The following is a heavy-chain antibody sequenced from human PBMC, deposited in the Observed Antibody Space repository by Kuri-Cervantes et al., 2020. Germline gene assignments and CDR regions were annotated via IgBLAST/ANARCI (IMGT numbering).Heavy chain of an antibody. D-gene: IGHD1-1*01. J-gene: IGHJ3*02. Sequence: ASVKVSCKASGYTFTGYYMHWVRQATGQGLEWMGWMNPNSGNTGYAQKFQGRVTMTRNTSISTAYMELSSLRSEDTAVYYCARGKGYNWNDAALDIWGQGTMVTVSS. CDR2: MNPNSGNT. V-gene: IGHV1-8*02. CDR1: GYTFTGYY. CDR3: ARGKGYNWNDAALDI.